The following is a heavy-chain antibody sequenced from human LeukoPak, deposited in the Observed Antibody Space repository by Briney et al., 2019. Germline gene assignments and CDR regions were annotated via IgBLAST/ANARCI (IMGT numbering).Heavy chain of an antibody. J-gene: IGHJ5*02. CDR1: GGSISSYY. D-gene: IGHD2-2*01. Sequence: SETLSLTCTVSGGSISSYYWSWIRQLPGKGLEWIGYIYTSGSTNYNPSLKSRVTISVDTSKNQFSLKLSSVTAADTAVYYCARLVNWFDPWGQGTLVTVSS. CDR2: IYTSGST. CDR3: ARLVNWFDP. V-gene: IGHV4-4*09.